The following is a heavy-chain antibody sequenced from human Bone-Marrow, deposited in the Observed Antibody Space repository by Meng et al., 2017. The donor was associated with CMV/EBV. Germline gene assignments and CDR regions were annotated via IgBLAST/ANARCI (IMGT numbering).Heavy chain of an antibody. CDR2: IYYSGST. CDR1: GGSVSSGTYS. J-gene: IGHJ5*02. Sequence: SETLSLTCTVSGGSVSSGTYSWSWIRQPPGKGLEWIGYIYYSGSTNYNPSLKGRVTISVDTSKNQFSLKLTSVTAADTAVYYCAREHRGNRYNWFDPWGQGTLVTVSS. CDR3: AREHRGNRYNWFDP. D-gene: IGHD1-14*01. V-gene: IGHV4-61*01.